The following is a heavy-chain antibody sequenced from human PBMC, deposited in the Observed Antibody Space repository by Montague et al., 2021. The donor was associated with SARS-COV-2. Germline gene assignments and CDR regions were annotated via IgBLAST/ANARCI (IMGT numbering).Heavy chain of an antibody. J-gene: IGHJ6*02. Sequence: PALVKPTQTLTLTCTFSGFSLSTSGMCVSWIRQPPGKALEWLALIDWDDDKYYSTSLKTRLTISKDTSKNQVVLTMTNMDPVDTATYYCARMTTVVTLGYYYYYGMDVWGQGTTVTGSS. CDR3: ARMTTVVTLGYYYYYGMDV. V-gene: IGHV2-70*01. CDR2: IDWDDDK. D-gene: IGHD4-23*01. CDR1: GFSLSTSGMC.